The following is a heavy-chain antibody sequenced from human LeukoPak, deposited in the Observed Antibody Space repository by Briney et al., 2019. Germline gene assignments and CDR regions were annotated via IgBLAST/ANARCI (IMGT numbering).Heavy chain of an antibody. CDR2: ISSSSSTI. CDR3: ATDLTTAIDY. CDR1: GFTFTSYS. D-gene: IGHD4-17*01. J-gene: IGHJ4*02. Sequence: PGGSLRLSCAASGFTFTSYSMNWVRQAPGKGLEWVSYISSSSSTIYYADSVKGRFTISRDNAKNSLYLQMNSLRPEDTAVYYCATDLTTAIDYWGQGTLITVSS. V-gene: IGHV3-48*01.